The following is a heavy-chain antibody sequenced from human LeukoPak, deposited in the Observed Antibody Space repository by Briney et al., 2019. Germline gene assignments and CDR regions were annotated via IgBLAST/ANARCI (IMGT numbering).Heavy chain of an antibody. D-gene: IGHD5-18*01. CDR1: GFTFSSYS. Sequence: GGSLRLSCAASGFTFSSYSMNWVRQAPGKGLEWVSSISSSSSYIYYADSVKGRFTISRDNAKNSLYLQMNSLRAEDTAVYYCARVRSGYSHENYFDYWGQGTLVTVSS. V-gene: IGHV3-21*01. CDR2: ISSSSSYI. J-gene: IGHJ4*02. CDR3: ARVRSGYSHENYFDY.